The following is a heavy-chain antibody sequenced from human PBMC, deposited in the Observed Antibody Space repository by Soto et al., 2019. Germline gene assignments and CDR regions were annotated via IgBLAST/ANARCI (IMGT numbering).Heavy chain of an antibody. CDR2: IHYSVST. V-gene: IGHV4-39*07. CDR3: AASAPPATNYYYAMDV. D-gene: IGHD5-12*01. CDR1: GDSISSSTYY. J-gene: IGHJ6*02. Sequence: SETLSLTCTVSGDSISSSTYYWVWIRQSPGKGLEWIGNIHYSVSTNYNPSLRSRVTMTVDTSKNQFSLKLSSVTAADTAVYYCAASAPPATNYYYAMDVWGQGTTVTVSS.